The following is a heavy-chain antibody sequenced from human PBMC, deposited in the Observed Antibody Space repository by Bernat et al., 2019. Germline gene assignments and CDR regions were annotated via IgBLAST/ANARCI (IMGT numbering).Heavy chain of an antibody. V-gene: IGHV3-33*01. Sequence: QVQLVESGGGVVQPGRSLRLSCAASGFTFSSYGMHWVRKAPGKGLEWVAVIWYDGSNKYYADSVKGRFTISRDNSKNTLYLQMNSLRAEDTAVYYCARGELAPDYWGQGTLVTVSS. CDR1: GFTFSSYG. D-gene: IGHD1-26*01. CDR3: ARGELAPDY. CDR2: IWYDGSNK. J-gene: IGHJ4*02.